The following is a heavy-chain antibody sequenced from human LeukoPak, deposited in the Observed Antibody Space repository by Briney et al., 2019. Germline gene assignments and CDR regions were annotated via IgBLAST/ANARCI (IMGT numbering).Heavy chain of an antibody. J-gene: IGHJ4*02. CDR3: STEGYSTTRHVNDY. CDR2: IKSKIHGGTT. D-gene: IGHD6-13*01. Sequence: GGSLRLSCVASGFTFSNVWMTWVRQAPGKGLEWVGRIKSKIHGGTTDYAAPVKGRFTISRDDSKNTLFLQMSSLKTEDTAVYYCSTEGYSTTRHVNDYWGQGTLVTVSS. CDR1: GFTFSNVW. V-gene: IGHV3-15*01.